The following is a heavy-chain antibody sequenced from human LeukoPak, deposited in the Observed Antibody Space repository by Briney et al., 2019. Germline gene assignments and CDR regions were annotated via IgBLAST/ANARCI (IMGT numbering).Heavy chain of an antibody. D-gene: IGHD6-13*01. CDR2: ISWNSGSI. Sequence: PGRSLRLSCAASGFTFDDYAMHWVRQAPGKGLEWVSGISWNSGSIGYADSVKGRFTISRDNAKNSLYLQMNSLRAEDTALYYCAKDIGRGSSWPNPLGWWGQGTLVTVSS. CDR3: AKDIGRGSSWPNPLGW. V-gene: IGHV3-9*01. J-gene: IGHJ4*02. CDR1: GFTFDDYA.